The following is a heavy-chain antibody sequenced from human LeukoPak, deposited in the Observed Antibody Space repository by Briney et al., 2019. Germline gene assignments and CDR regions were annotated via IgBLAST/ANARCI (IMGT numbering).Heavy chain of an antibody. J-gene: IGHJ3*02. CDR1: GYSISSGYY. CDR2: IYHSGST. Sequence: KPSETLSLTCAVSGYSISSGYYWGWIRQPPGKGLEWIGSIYHSGSTYYNPSLKSRVTISVDTSKNQFSLKLSSVTAADTAVYYCASSWGVYDAFDIWGQGTMLTVSS. CDR3: ASSWGVYDAFDI. V-gene: IGHV4-38-2*01. D-gene: IGHD3-16*01.